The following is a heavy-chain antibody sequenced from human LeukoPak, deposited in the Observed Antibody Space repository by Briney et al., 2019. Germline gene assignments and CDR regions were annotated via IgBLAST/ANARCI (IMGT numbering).Heavy chain of an antibody. CDR2: ISSSSSYI. CDR1: GFTFSSYS. J-gene: IGHJ4*02. D-gene: IGHD6-19*01. V-gene: IGHV3-21*01. CDR3: ARLLAGTTRGTY. Sequence: SGGSLRLSCAASGFTFSSYSMNRVRQAPGKGLEWVSSISSSSSYIYYADSVKGRFTISRDNAKNSLYLQMNSLRAEDTAVYYCARLLAGTTRGTYWGQGTLVTVSS.